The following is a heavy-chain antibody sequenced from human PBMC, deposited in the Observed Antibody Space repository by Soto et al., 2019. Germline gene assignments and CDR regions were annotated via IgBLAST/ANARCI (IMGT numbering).Heavy chain of an antibody. CDR3: ARGDYYECSGPFSDAFDI. D-gene: IGHD3-22*01. CDR2: IKPDGSEK. V-gene: IGHV3-7*04. CDR1: GFSFSRYW. Sequence: GGSLRLSCAASGFSFSRYWMSWVRQAPGKGLEWVANIKPDGSEKWYVDSVKGRFTISRDNAKSSLYLQMDSLRAEDTAVYYCARGDYYECSGPFSDAFDIWGQGTMVTVSS. J-gene: IGHJ3*02.